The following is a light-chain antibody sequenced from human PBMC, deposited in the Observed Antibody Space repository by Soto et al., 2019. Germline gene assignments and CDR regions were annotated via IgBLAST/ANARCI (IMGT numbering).Light chain of an antibody. CDR1: QSVNAN. CDR2: GAS. J-gene: IGKJ1*01. V-gene: IGKV3-15*01. CDR3: QHYNTWLWT. Sequence: EVVMTQSPATLSVSPGERATLSCRASQSVNANLAWSQQKPGQAPRLLIHGASHRATGIPARSSGGGFGTEFNLTSSSLQCEDFAVYYCQHYNTWLWTFGQGTKVEI.